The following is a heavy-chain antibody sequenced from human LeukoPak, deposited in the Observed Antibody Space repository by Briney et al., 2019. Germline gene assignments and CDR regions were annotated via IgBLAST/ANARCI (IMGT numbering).Heavy chain of an antibody. CDR3: ARDSSPYYYGSGGHDY. Sequence: PGGSLRLSCAASGFTFSSYGMHWVRQAPGKGLEWVAFIRYDGSNKYYADSVKGRFTISRDNSKNTLYLQMNSLRAEDTAVYYCARDSSPYYYGSGGHDYWGQGTLVTVSS. J-gene: IGHJ4*02. CDR1: GFTFSSYG. D-gene: IGHD3-10*01. CDR2: IRYDGSNK. V-gene: IGHV3-30*02.